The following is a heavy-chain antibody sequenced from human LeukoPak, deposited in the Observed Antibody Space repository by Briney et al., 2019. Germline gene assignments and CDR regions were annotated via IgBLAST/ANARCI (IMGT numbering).Heavy chain of an antibody. CDR1: GGSSSGYY. Sequence: SETLSLTCAVYGGSSSGYYWSWIRQPPGKGLEWIGEINHSGSTNYNPSLKSRVTISVDTSKNQFSLKLSSVTAADTAVYYCARDYYDSSGHLAHDAFDIWGQGTMVTVSS. J-gene: IGHJ3*02. D-gene: IGHD3-22*01. CDR3: ARDYYDSSGHLAHDAFDI. CDR2: INHSGST. V-gene: IGHV4-34*01.